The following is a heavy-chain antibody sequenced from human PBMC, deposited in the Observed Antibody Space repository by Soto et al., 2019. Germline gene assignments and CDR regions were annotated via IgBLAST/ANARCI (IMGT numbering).Heavy chain of an antibody. V-gene: IGHV1-69*08. D-gene: IGHD2-2*01. CDR3: ARDPPRVVPAAMGFQVAWFDP. CDR1: GGTFSSYT. Sequence: QVQLVQSGAEVKKPGSSVKVSCKASGGTFSSYTISWVRQAPGQGLEWMGRIIPILGIANYAQKFQGRVTITADKSTSTAYRALSSLRSEDTAVYYCARDPPRVVPAAMGFQVAWFDPWGQGTLVTVSS. CDR2: IIPILGIA. J-gene: IGHJ5*02.